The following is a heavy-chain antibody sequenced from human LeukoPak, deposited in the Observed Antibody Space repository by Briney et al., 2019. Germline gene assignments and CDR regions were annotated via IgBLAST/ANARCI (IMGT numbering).Heavy chain of an antibody. Sequence: SETLSLTCTVSGGSISSYYWSWIRQPPGKGLEWIGYIYYSGSTNYNPSLKSRVTISVDTSKNQFSLKLSSVTAADTAVYYCARVGYDFWSGYRSFDYWGQGTLVTVSS. V-gene: IGHV4-59*08. CDR1: GGSISSYY. J-gene: IGHJ4*02. CDR2: IYYSGST. D-gene: IGHD3-3*01. CDR3: ARVGYDFWSGYRSFDY.